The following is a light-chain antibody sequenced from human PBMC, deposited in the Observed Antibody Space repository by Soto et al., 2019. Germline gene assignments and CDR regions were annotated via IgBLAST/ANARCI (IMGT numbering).Light chain of an antibody. CDR3: QQRSNWYT. V-gene: IGKV3-11*01. J-gene: IGKJ2*01. CDR2: DAS. CDR1: QSISTY. Sequence: EVVLTQSPVTLTLSPGERATLSCRASQSISTYLAWYQQKPGQAPRLLIYDASNRATGIPARFSGGGSGTDFTLTISSLEPEDFAVYYCQQRSNWYTFGQGTKLEIK.